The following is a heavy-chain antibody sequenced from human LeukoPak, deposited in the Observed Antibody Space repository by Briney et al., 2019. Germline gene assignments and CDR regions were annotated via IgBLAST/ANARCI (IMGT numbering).Heavy chain of an antibody. CDR2: ISSSSSTI. D-gene: IGHD4-11*01. CDR1: GFTFSSYS. V-gene: IGHV3-48*01. CDR3: ASTPRLQPYYFDY. Sequence: PGGSLRLSCAASGFTFSSYSMNWVRQAPGKGLEWVSYISSSSSTIYYADSVKGRFTISRDNAKNSLYLQMNSLRAEDTAAYYCASTPRLQPYYFDYWGQGTLVTVSS. J-gene: IGHJ4*02.